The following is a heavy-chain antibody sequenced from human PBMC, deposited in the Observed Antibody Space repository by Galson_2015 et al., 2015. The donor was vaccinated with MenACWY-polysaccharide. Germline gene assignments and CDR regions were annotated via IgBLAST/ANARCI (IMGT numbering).Heavy chain of an antibody. J-gene: IGHJ4*02. CDR1: GFTFDDYA. CDR3: AKSYGGSEWELRALHY. D-gene: IGHD1-26*01. V-gene: IGHV3-9*01. Sequence: SLRLSCAASGFTFDDYAMHWVRQAPGKGLEWVSGISWIRGSIGYADSVKGRFTISRDNAKNSLYLQMNSLRAEDTALYYCAKSYGGSEWELRALHYWGQGTLVTVSS. CDR2: ISWIRGSI.